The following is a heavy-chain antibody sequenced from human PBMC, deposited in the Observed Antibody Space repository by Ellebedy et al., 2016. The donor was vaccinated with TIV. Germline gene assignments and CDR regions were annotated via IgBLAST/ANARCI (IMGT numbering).Heavy chain of an antibody. CDR2: IDPSDSYT. V-gene: IGHV5-10-1*01. Sequence: GESLKISXKGSGYSFTSYWISWVRQMPGKGLEWMGRIDPSDSYTNYSPSFQGHVTISADKSISTAYLQWSSLKASDTAIYYCARPNYFYDAFDIWGQGTMVTVSS. D-gene: IGHD5-24*01. CDR1: GYSFTSYW. J-gene: IGHJ3*02. CDR3: ARPNYFYDAFDI.